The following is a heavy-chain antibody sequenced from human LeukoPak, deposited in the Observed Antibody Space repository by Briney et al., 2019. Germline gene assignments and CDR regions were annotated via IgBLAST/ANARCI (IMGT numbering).Heavy chain of an antibody. Sequence: SVKVSCKASGYTFTSYYMHWVRQAPGQGLEWMGGIIPIFGTANYAQKFQGRVTITADESTSTAYMELSSLRSEDTAVYYCARGGSDGSGSYYNGDYWGQGTLVTVSS. V-gene: IGHV1-69*13. CDR2: IIPIFGTA. J-gene: IGHJ4*02. CDR3: ARGGSDGSGSYYNGDY. D-gene: IGHD3-10*01. CDR1: GYTFTSYY.